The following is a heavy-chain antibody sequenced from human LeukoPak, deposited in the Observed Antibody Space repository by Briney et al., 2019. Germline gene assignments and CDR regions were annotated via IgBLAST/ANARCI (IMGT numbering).Heavy chain of an antibody. CDR1: GGSISSYF. D-gene: IGHD2-15*01. CDR3: LRYQGGNYYMDV. J-gene: IGHJ6*03. Sequence: PSETLSLTCTVSGGSISSYFWSWIRQPPGKGLEWIGYIYYSGSTNYNPSLKSRVTISVDTSKKQFSLKLSSVNAADTAVYYCLRYQGGNYYMDVWGKGTTVTVSS. CDR2: IYYSGST. V-gene: IGHV4-59*01.